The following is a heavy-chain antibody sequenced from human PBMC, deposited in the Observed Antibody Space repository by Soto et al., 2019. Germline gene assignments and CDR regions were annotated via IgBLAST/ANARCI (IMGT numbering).Heavy chain of an antibody. Sequence: SVKVSCKASGFTFTSSAVQWVRQARGQRLEWIGWIVVGSGNTNYAQKFQERVTITRDMSTSTAYMELSSLRSEDTAVYYCAAPYHSGSGSYYNYYGMDVWGQGTTVTVSS. CDR3: AAPYHSGSGSYYNYYGMDV. V-gene: IGHV1-58*01. J-gene: IGHJ6*02. D-gene: IGHD3-10*01. CDR2: IVVGSGNT. CDR1: GFTFTSSA.